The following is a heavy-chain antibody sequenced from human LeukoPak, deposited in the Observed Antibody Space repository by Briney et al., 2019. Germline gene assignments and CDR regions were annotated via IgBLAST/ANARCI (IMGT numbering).Heavy chain of an antibody. CDR2: TIPIFGTA. D-gene: IGHD6-13*01. CDR1: GGTFSSYA. Sequence: GSSVKVSCKASGGTFSSYAISWVRQAPGQGLEWMGGTIPIFGTANYAQKFQGRVTITTDESTSTAYMELSSLRSEDTAVYYCARARIAAAGRAFDIWGQGTMVTVSS. V-gene: IGHV1-69*05. J-gene: IGHJ3*02. CDR3: ARARIAAAGRAFDI.